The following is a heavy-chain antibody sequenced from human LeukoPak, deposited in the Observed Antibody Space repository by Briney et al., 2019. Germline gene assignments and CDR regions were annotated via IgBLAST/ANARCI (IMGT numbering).Heavy chain of an antibody. CDR3: ARAAYYDRSGHYYWYFDL. Sequence: PSETLSLTCTVSGGPISSGIYYWSWIRQPAGKGLEWIGRIYSSGSTYYSPSLKGGVIISVDTSRNQFSLQMSSVTAADTAVYYCARAAYYDRSGHYYWYFDLWGRGTLVTVSS. CDR2: IYSSGST. J-gene: IGHJ2*01. D-gene: IGHD3-22*01. V-gene: IGHV4-61*02. CDR1: GGPISSGIYY.